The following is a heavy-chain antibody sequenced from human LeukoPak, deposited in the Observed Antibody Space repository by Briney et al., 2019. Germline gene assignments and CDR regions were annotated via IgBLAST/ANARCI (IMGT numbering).Heavy chain of an antibody. CDR1: GFTFRDYY. V-gene: IGHV3-11*01. D-gene: IGHD3-22*01. J-gene: IGHJ3*02. Sequence: GGSLRLSCAASGFTFRDYYMSWIRQAPGKGLECVSYISLSGSTISYADSLKGRFTISRDNSKNTLYLQMNSLRAEDTAVYYCAMTYYYDSSGYFGDAFDIWGQGTMVTVSS. CDR3: AMTYYYDSSGYFGDAFDI. CDR2: ISLSGSTI.